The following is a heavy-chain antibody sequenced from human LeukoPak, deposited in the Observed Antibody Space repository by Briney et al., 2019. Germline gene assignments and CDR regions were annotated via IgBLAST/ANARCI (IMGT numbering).Heavy chain of an antibody. Sequence: PSQTLSFTCIVSGGSISRGSYYWSWIRQPAGKGLEWMGRIYNSGSTNYNPSLKSRVTISTDMSKNQISLKLSSVTAADTAVYFCARDSWPEVVRFDYWGQGTLVTVSS. CDR2: IYNSGST. CDR3: ARDSWPEVVRFDY. CDR1: GGSISRGSYY. V-gene: IGHV4-61*02. D-gene: IGHD1-14*01. J-gene: IGHJ4*02.